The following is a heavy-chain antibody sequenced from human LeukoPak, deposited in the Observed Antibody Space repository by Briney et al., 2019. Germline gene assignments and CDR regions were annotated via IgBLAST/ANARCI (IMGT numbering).Heavy chain of an antibody. CDR2: ISGSGGTT. V-gene: IGHV3-23*01. CDR3: ATETSYRVSGCYSLQDY. Sequence: PGGSLRLSCAASGFTFSSYAMSWVRQAPGKGLEWVSVISGSGGTTYYRDSVKGRFTVSRDNSKNTVYLQMNSLGAEDTAVYYCATETSYRVSGCYSLQDYWGQGTLVTVPS. D-gene: IGHD2-21*02. J-gene: IGHJ4*02. CDR1: GFTFSSYA.